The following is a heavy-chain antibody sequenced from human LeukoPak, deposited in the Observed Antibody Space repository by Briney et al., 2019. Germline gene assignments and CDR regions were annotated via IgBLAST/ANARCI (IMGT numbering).Heavy chain of an antibody. CDR3: AREGMIRGVIVD. J-gene: IGHJ4*02. Sequence: SVKVSCKASGYTFTGYYMHWVRQAPGQGLEWMGRINPTNGDTNYAQKFQGSVTMTRDTSIKTAYMELTRLRSDDTAVYYCAREGMIRGVIVDWGQGTLVTVSS. CDR1: GYTFTGYY. D-gene: IGHD3-10*01. CDR2: INPTNGDT. V-gene: IGHV1-2*06.